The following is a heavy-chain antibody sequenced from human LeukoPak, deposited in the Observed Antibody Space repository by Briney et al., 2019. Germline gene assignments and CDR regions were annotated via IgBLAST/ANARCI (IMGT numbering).Heavy chain of an antibody. D-gene: IGHD2-15*01. CDR2: IGTAGDT. Sequence: GGSLRLSCAASGFTFSSYDMHWVRQATGKGLEWVSAIGTAGDTYYPGSVKGRFTISRENAKNSLYLQMNSLRAGDTAVYYCARAHYCSGGSCYFGCPDYWGQGTLVTVSS. V-gene: IGHV3-13*01. CDR1: GFTFSSYD. CDR3: ARAHYCSGGSCYFGCPDY. J-gene: IGHJ4*02.